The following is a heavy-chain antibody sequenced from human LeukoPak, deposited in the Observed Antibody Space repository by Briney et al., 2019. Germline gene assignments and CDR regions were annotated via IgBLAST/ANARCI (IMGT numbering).Heavy chain of an antibody. V-gene: IGHV1-2*02. CDR2: INPNSGGT. J-gene: IGHJ4*02. CDR3: ARGQGTSRGPFDY. Sequence: ASVKVSCKASGHTFTGYYMHWVRQAPGQGLEWMGWINPNSGGTNYAQKFQGRVTMTRDTSISTAYMELSRLRSDDTAVYYCARGQGTSRGPFDYWGQGTLVTVSS. D-gene: IGHD1-14*01. CDR1: GHTFTGYY.